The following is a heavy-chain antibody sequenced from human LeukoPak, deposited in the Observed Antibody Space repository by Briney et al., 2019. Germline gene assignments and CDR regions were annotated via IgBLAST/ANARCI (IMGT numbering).Heavy chain of an antibody. D-gene: IGHD3-10*01. CDR2: IYSGGST. V-gene: IGHV3-53*01. CDR1: GFTFSSYA. Sequence: GGSLRLSCAASGFTFSSYAMSWVRQAPGKGLEWVSVIYSGGSTYYADSVKGRFTISRDNSKNTLYLQMNSLRAEDTAVYYCARGQVGSGSYYAKYYYYGMDVWGQGTTVTVSS. J-gene: IGHJ6*02. CDR3: ARGQVGSGSYYAKYYYYGMDV.